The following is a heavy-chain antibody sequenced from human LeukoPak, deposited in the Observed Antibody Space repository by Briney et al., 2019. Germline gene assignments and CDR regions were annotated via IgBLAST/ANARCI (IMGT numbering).Heavy chain of an antibody. CDR3: ARAPRGGYSSGWFRRYFDY. Sequence: SVKVSCKASGGTFSSYAISWVRQAPGQGLEWMGGIIPIFGTANYAQKFQGRVTITADESTSTAYMELSSLRSEDTAVYYCARAPRGGYSSGWFRRYFDYWGQGTLVTVSS. D-gene: IGHD6-19*01. CDR2: IIPIFGTA. CDR1: GGTFSSYA. V-gene: IGHV1-69*13. J-gene: IGHJ4*02.